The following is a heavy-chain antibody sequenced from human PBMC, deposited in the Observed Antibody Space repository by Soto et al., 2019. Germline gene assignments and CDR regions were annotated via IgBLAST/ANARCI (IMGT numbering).Heavy chain of an antibody. CDR1: VFTFSNYW. CDR2: IKQDGSEK. CDR3: ARGCSGGSCYSIWFDY. Sequence: GSLRLYCAASVFTFSNYWMTWVRQAPGKGLEWVANIKQDGSEKYYVDSVKGRFTISRDNAKNSLYLQMNSLRAEDTAVYYCARGCSGGSCYSIWFDYWGQGTQVTVSS. J-gene: IGHJ4*02. D-gene: IGHD2-15*01. V-gene: IGHV3-7*03.